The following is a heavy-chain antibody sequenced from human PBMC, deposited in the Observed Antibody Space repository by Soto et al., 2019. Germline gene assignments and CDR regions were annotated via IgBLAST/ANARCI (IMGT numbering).Heavy chain of an antibody. Sequence: QVQLQESGPGLVKPSQTLSLTCTVSGGSISSGGYYWSWIRQHPGKGLEWIGYIYYSGSTYYNPSLKSRVTISVDTSKNQSSLKLSSVTAAVTAVYYCARDRRNDRVYNWIDPWGQGTLVTVSS. CDR2: IYYSGST. V-gene: IGHV4-31*03. J-gene: IGHJ5*02. D-gene: IGHD1-1*01. CDR3: ARDRRNDRVYNWIDP. CDR1: GGSISSGGYY.